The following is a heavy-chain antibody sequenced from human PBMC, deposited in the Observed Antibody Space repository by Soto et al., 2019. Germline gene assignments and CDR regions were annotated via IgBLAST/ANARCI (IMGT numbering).Heavy chain of an antibody. CDR3: VRDSGWYVLDS. CDR1: GFTFNSYA. V-gene: IGHV3-7*01. J-gene: IGHJ4*02. CDR2: IKQDGSEK. Sequence: PGGSLRLSCAASGFTFNSYAMSYVRQAPGKGLEWVANIKQDGSEKYHVDSVKGRFTIARDNAKNSLYLQMSSLRAEDTAVYYCVRDSGWYVLDSWGQGTLVT. D-gene: IGHD6-19*01.